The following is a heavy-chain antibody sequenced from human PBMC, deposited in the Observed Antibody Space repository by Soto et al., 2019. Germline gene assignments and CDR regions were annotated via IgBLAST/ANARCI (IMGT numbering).Heavy chain of an antibody. CDR1: GGTFSSYA. CDR3: ARDGPHDYDSSGYYLDY. Sequence: QVQLVQSGAEVKKPGSSVKVSCKASGGTFSSYAISWVRQAPGQGLEWMGGIIPIFGTANYAQKFQGRVTITADESTSKAYMELGSLRSEDTAVSYCARDGPHDYDSSGYYLDYWGQGTLVTVSS. D-gene: IGHD3-22*01. J-gene: IGHJ4*02. V-gene: IGHV1-69*12. CDR2: IIPIFGTA.